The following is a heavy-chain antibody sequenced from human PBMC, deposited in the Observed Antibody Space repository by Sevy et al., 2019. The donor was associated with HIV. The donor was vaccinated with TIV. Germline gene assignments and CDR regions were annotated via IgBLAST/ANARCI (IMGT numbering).Heavy chain of an antibody. V-gene: IGHV1-58*01. Sequence: ASVKVSCKASGFTFTSSAVQWVRQARGQRLEWIGWIVVGSGNTNYAQKFQERVTITRDMSTSTAYMELSSLRSEDTAVYYCAAGNYYDSSGYPFDYYYYGMDVWGQWTTVTVSS. CDR2: IVVGSGNT. CDR3: AAGNYYDSSGYPFDYYYYGMDV. J-gene: IGHJ6*02. D-gene: IGHD3-22*01. CDR1: GFTFTSSA.